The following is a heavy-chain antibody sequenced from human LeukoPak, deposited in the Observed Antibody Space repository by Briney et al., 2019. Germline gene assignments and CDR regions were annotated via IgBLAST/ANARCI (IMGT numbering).Heavy chain of an antibody. CDR1: GGSFSGYY. D-gene: IGHD6-6*01. CDR3: ARDGDSSSSLFDI. J-gene: IGHJ3*02. Sequence: SETLSLTCAVYGGSFSGYYWSWIRQSPGKGLEWIGEINHSGSTNYNPSLKSRVTISVDTSKNQFSLKLSSVTAADTAMYYCARDGDSSSSLFDIWGQGTMVTVSS. CDR2: INHSGST. V-gene: IGHV4-34*01.